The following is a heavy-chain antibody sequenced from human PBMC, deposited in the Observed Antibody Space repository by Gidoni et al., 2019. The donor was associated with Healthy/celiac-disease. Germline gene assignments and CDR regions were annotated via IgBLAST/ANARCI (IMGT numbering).Heavy chain of an antibody. CDR3: ARGEIAAAGNDAFDI. V-gene: IGHV5-51*03. CDR1: GYSFTSYG. J-gene: IGHJ3*02. CDR2: IYPGDSDT. Sequence: EVQLVQSGAEVKKPGESLKISCKGSGYSFTSYGIGWVRQMPGKGLEWMGIIYPGDSDTRYSPSFQGKVTISADKSISTAYLQWSSLKASDTAMYYCARGEIAAAGNDAFDIWGQGTMVTVSS. D-gene: IGHD6-13*01.